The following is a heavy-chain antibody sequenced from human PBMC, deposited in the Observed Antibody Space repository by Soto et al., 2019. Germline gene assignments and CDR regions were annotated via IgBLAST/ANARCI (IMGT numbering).Heavy chain of an antibody. D-gene: IGHD5-18*01. CDR3: ARGYSYGTSTPGNWFDP. J-gene: IGHJ5*02. V-gene: IGHV6-1*01. CDR1: GDSVSSNSAA. Sequence: PXQTLSVTCAISGDSVSSNSAACNWIRQSPSRGLEWLGRTYYRSKWYNDYAVSVKSRITINPDTSKNQFSLQLNSVTPEDTAVYYCARGYSYGTSTPGNWFDPWGQGTLVTVYS. CDR2: TYYRSKWYN.